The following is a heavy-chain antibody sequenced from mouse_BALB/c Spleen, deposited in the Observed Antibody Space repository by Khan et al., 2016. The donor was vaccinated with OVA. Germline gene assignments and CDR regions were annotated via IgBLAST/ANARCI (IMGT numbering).Heavy chain of an antibody. Sequence: VKLLESGAELARPGASVKLSCKASGYTFTDYNINWVKQRTGQGLEWIGEIYPGNNNTYYNEKFKGKATLTADKSSSTDYMQLSSLTSEDSAVYFWAREWGAWFPYWGQGTLVTVSA. CDR2: IYPGNNNT. CDR1: GYTFTDYN. J-gene: IGHJ3*01. CDR3: AREWGAWFPY. V-gene: IGHV1-77*01.